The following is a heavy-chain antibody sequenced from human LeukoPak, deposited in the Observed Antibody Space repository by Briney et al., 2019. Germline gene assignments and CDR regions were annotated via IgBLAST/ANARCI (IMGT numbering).Heavy chain of an antibody. J-gene: IGHJ4*02. CDR1: GFTFGNYA. CDR2: ISYDGSNK. V-gene: IGHV3-30-3*01. CDR3: ARDRLDGNNWNDCDY. Sequence: TGGSLRLSCAASGFTFGNYAMHWVRQAPGKGLEWLAIISYDGSNKYYADSVKGRFTISRDNSKNTLYVQMNGLRVDDTAVYYCARDRLDGNNWNDCDYWGQGTLVTVSS. D-gene: IGHD1-1*01.